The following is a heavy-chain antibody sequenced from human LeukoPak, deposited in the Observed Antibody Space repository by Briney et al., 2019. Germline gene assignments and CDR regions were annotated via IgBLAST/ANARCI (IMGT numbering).Heavy chain of an antibody. CDR2: ISSSSSYI. D-gene: IGHD5-18*01. CDR1: GFIFDDYG. CDR3: ARTRIQLWKGAFDI. V-gene: IGHV3-21*01. J-gene: IGHJ3*02. Sequence: GGSLRLSCAASGFIFDDYGMSWVRQAPGKGLEWVSSISSSSSYIYYADSVKGRFTISRDNAKNSLYLQMNSLRAEDTAVYYCARTRIQLWKGAFDIWGQGTMVTVSS.